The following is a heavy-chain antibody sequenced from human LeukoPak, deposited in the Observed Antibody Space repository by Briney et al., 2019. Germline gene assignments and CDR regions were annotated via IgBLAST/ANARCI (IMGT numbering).Heavy chain of an antibody. CDR3: ARDIEYSSPWYYYYYMDV. CDR1: EFSVGSNY. D-gene: IGHD6-6*01. CDR2: IYSSGST. J-gene: IGHJ6*03. V-gene: IGHV3-53*01. Sequence: PGGSLRLSCAASEFSVGSNYMTWVRQAPGKGLEWVSVIYSSGSTYYADSVKGRFTISRDNSKSTLYIQMNSLRAEDTAVYYCARDIEYSSPWYYYYYMDVWGKGTTVTVSS.